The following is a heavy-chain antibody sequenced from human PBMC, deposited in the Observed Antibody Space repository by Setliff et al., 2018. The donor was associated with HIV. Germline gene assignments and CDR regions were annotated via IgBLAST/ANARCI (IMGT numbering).Heavy chain of an antibody. CDR1: GSTFTSYG. J-gene: IGHJ4*02. Sequence: GASVKVSCKASGSTFTSYGMNWVRQAPGQGLEWMGWINTYTGNPTYAQDFTGRFVFSLDTSVSTAYLQMTSLRAEDTAVYYCARAPSPSYYYDSSGYYYAYYFDYWGQGTLVTVSS. CDR3: ARAPSPSYYYDSSGYYYAYYFDY. D-gene: IGHD3-22*01. V-gene: IGHV7-4-1*02. CDR2: INTYTGNP.